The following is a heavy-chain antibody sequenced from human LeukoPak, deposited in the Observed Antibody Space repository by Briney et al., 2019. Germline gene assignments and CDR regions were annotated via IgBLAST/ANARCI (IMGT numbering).Heavy chain of an antibody. J-gene: IGHJ4*02. CDR1: GFTFDDYA. CDR3: AKDITPYCGGDCPFY. CDR2: ISWNSGSI. V-gene: IGHV3-9*01. D-gene: IGHD2-21*02. Sequence: GASLRLSCAASGFTFDDYAMHWVRQAPGKGLEWVSGISWNSGSIGYADSVKGRFTISRDNAKNSLYLQMNSLRAEDTALYYCAKDITPYCGGDCPFYWGQGTLVTVSS.